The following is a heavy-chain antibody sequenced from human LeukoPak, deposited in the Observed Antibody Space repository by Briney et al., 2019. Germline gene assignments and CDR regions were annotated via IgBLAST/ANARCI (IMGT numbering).Heavy chain of an antibody. CDR3: ARILTYSYGLDY. CDR1: GFSFSSSW. D-gene: IGHD5-18*01. V-gene: IGHV3-7*01. Sequence: PGGSLRLSSAASGFSFSSSWMTWVRQAPGKGLEWVANIKEDESEIYYVDSVKGRFTASRDNAKNSLYLQMNSLRAEDTAVYYCARILTYSYGLDYWGQGILVTVSS. CDR2: IKEDESEI. J-gene: IGHJ4*02.